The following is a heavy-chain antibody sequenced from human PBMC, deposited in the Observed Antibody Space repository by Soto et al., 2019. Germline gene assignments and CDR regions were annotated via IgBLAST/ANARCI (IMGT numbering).Heavy chain of an antibody. CDR1: GGSISSSSYY. D-gene: IGHD3-10*01. V-gene: IGHV4-39*01. CDR3: ARRGSLLLWFGEG. J-gene: IGHJ4*02. Sequence: QLQLQESGPGLVKPSETLSLTCTVSGGSISSSSYYWGWIRQPPGKGLEWIGSIYYSGSTYYNPSLKSRVTISVDTSKNQFSLKLSSVTAADTAVYYCARRGSLLLWFGEGWGQGTLVTVSS. CDR2: IYYSGST.